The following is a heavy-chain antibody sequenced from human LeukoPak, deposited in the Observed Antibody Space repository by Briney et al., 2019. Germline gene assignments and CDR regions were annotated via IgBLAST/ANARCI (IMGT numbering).Heavy chain of an antibody. Sequence: GRSLRLSCASSGFSFGGYAMHWVRQPPGKGLEWVSGISWNNGDLHYAVSVRGRFTISRDNAKNSLYLQMNSLRVEDMALYYCVRGPGMAVEKRYFDYWGQGTLVTVSS. J-gene: IGHJ4*02. D-gene: IGHD6-19*01. V-gene: IGHV3-9*03. CDR1: GFSFGGYA. CDR2: ISWNNGDL. CDR3: VRGPGMAVEKRYFDY.